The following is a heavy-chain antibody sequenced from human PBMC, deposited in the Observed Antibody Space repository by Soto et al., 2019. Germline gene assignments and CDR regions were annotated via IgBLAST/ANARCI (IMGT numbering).Heavy chain of an antibody. CDR2: IKSKTDGGTT. J-gene: IGHJ5*02. Sequence: EVQLVESGGGLVKPGGSLRLSCAASGFTFSKAWMNWVRQAPGKGLEWVGRIKSKTDGGTTDYAAPVKGRFTISRDDSKNTLYLQMNSLKTEDTAVYYCTTDLKGITTPNWFDPWGQGTLVTVSS. V-gene: IGHV3-15*07. CDR1: GFTFSKAW. CDR3: TTDLKGITTPNWFDP. D-gene: IGHD3-3*01.